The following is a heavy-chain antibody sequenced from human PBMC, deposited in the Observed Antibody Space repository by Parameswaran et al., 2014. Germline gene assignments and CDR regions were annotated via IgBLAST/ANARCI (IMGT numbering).Heavy chain of an antibody. V-gene: IGHV3-74*01. D-gene: IGHD1-26*01. CDR3: ARETDANYRGAFDY. CDR2: INSDGSST. Sequence: VRQMPGKGLVWVSRINSDGSSTSYADSVKGRFTISRDNAKKTLYLQMNSLRAEDTAVYYCARETDANYRGAFDYWGQGTLVTVSS. J-gene: IGHJ4*02.